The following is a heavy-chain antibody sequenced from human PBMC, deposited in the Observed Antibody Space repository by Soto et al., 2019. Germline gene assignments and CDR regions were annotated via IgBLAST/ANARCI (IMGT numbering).Heavy chain of an antibody. CDR1: GFTFRSYW. D-gene: IGHD3-22*01. Sequence: EVQLVESGGGLVQPGGSLTVSCAASGFTFRSYWMHWVRQVPGKGLVWVSSINGDGSIATYADSVKGRFIISRDNAKNMLYLQMNRLTAEDTAVYYCARPRYEGSGTPFDHWGQGTLVTVSS. CDR2: INGDGSIA. J-gene: IGHJ4*02. CDR3: ARPRYEGSGTPFDH. V-gene: IGHV3-74*01.